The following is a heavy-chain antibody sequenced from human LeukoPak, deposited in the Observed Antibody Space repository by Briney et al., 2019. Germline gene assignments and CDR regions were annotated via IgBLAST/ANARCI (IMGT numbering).Heavy chain of an antibody. D-gene: IGHD1-26*01. J-gene: IGHJ4*02. CDR1: GFIFSSYG. V-gene: IGHV3-30*02. Sequence: GGSLRLSCAAPGFIFSSYGMHWVRQAQGKGLEWVAFIRYDGSNKYYADSVKGRFTISRDNSKNTLYLQMNSLRAEDTAVYYCAKGPTYSGSYVDWGQGTLVTVSS. CDR3: AKGPTYSGSYVD. CDR2: IRYDGSNK.